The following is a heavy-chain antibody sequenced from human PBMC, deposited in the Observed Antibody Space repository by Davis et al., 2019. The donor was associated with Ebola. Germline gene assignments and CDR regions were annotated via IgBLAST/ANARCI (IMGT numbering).Heavy chain of an antibody. D-gene: IGHD1-1*01. CDR1: GGSISSYS. Sequence: PSETLSLTCTVSGGSISSYSWSWIRQPPGKGLEWIGYIYYSGSTNYNPSLKSRVTISVDTSKNQFSLKLSSVTAADTAVYYCARDRDNWNWGGFDPWGQGTLVTVSS. J-gene: IGHJ5*02. CDR2: IYYSGST. V-gene: IGHV4-59*01. CDR3: ARDRDNWNWGGFDP.